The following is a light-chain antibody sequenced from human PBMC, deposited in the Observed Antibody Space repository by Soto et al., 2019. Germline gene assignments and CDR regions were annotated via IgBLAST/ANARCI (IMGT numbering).Light chain of an antibody. CDR1: SSDVGGYNF. Sequence: QSVLTQPASVSGSPGQSITISCTGTSSDVGGYNFVSWYQQHPGKAPELLIYDVTHRPSGVSNRFSGSKSGNTASLTISGLQAEDEADYYCSSYTSSSTLVVFGGGTKLTVL. V-gene: IGLV2-14*01. CDR2: DVT. CDR3: SSYTSSSTLVV. J-gene: IGLJ2*01.